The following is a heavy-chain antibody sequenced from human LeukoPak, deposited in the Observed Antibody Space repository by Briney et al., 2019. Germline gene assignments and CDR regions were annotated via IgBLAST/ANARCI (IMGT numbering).Heavy chain of an antibody. D-gene: IGHD3-10*01. V-gene: IGHV3-73*01. CDR2: IRSTANGYAT. J-gene: IGHJ4*02. CDR1: GFTFSSYG. CDR3: TGNYYGSGSYADFDY. Sequence: GGSLRLSCAASGFTFSSYGMHWARQAPGKGLEWVGRIRSTANGYATAYAASVKGRFTISRDDSKNTAYLQMDSLKTEDTAVYYCTGNYYGSGSYADFDYWGQGTLVTVSS.